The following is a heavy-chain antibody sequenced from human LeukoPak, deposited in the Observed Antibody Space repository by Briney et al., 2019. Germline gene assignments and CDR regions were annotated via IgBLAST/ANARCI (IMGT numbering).Heavy chain of an antibody. J-gene: IGHJ4*02. D-gene: IGHD1/OR15-1a*01. CDR3: VKDRGWNTFDY. CDR2: IKEDGSVK. V-gene: IGHV3-7*01. CDR1: GFTFGVSW. Sequence: PGGSLRLSCAASGFTFGVSWMSWVRQAPGKGLEWVGNIKEDGSVKNYADSVKGRLTISRDNAKSSLFLQMNNLRVEDTAVYYCVKDRGWNTFDYWGQGILVTVSS.